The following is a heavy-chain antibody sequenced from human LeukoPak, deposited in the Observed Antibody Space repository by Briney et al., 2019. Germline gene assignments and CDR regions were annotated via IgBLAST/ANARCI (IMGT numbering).Heavy chain of an antibody. CDR2: ISSSSSYI. V-gene: IGHV3-21*01. CDR3: ARDLRYCSGGSCKGFDY. D-gene: IGHD2-15*01. Sequence: VFKVSRSRRYRDHQDPGKGLEWVSSISSSSSYIYYADSVKGRFTISRDNAKNSLYLQRNSLRAEDTAVYYCARDLRYCSGGSCKGFDYWGQGTLVTVSS. J-gene: IGHJ4*02. CDR1: VFKVSRSR.